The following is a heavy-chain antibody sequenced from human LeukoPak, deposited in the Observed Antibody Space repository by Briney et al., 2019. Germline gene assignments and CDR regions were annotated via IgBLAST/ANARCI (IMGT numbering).Heavy chain of an antibody. V-gene: IGHV1-69*01. CDR2: IIPIFGTA. CDR3: ARQGALASDAFDI. CDR1: GGTFSSYA. Sequence: SVKVSCKASGGTFSSYAISWVRQAPGQGLEWMGGIIPIFGTANYAQKFQGRVTITADESTSTAYMELSSLRSEDTAVYYCARQGALASDAFDIWGQGTVVTVSS. J-gene: IGHJ3*02.